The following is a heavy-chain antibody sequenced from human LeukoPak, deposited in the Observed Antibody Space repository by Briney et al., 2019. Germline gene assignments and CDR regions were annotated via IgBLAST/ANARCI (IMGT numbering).Heavy chain of an antibody. V-gene: IGHV3-64*01. D-gene: IGHD3-22*01. J-gene: IGHJ4*02. CDR1: GFTFSSYA. CDR3: AGGGPYYYGSSGSYY. CDR2: ISSNGGST. Sequence: PGGSLRLSCAASGFTFSSYAMHWVRQAPGKGLEYVSAISSNGGSTYYANSVKGRFTISRDNSKNTLYLQMGSLRAEDMAVYYCAGGGPYYYGSSGSYYWGQGTLVTVSS.